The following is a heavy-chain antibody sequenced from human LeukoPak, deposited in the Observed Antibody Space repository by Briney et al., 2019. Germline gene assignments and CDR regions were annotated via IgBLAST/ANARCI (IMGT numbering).Heavy chain of an antibody. CDR2: ISYDGSNK. D-gene: IGHD3-10*01. J-gene: IGHJ4*02. V-gene: IGHV3-30*18. CDR3: AKPYYGSGSYYGFNYYAFDY. Sequence: RSGGSLRLSCAASGLTFSSYGMHWVRQAPGKGLEWGAVISYDGSNKYYADSVKGRFTISRDNSKNTLYLQMNSLRAEDTAVYYCAKPYYGSGSYYGFNYYAFDYWGRGTLVTVSS. CDR1: GLTFSSYG.